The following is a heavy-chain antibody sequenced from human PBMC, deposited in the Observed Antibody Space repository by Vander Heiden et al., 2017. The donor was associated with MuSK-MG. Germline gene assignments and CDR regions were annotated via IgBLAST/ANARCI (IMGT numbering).Heavy chain of an antibody. D-gene: IGHD3-22*01. CDR2: ISGSGGST. CDR1: GLTSSPYA. Sequence: DVQLLESGGGLVQPWGSLRLYCEPSGLTSSPYAMNWVRQAPGKGLEWVSAISGSGGSTYYADSVKGRFTISRDNSKNTLYLQMNSLRAEDTAVYYCAKSPGYYYDSSGYYSYWGQGTLVTVSS. J-gene: IGHJ4*02. CDR3: AKSPGYYYDSSGYYSY. V-gene: IGHV3-23*01.